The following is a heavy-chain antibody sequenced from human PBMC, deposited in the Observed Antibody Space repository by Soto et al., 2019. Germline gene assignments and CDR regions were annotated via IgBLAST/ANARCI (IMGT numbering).Heavy chain of an antibody. J-gene: IGHJ4*02. CDR3: TRGPRPTSIGTGAF. CDR1: GFIFSMYW. Sequence: GGSLRLSCETSGFIFSMYWMHWVRQVPGKGPQWVARITDDGSTTYYAASVEGRSTISRDNAKNALYLQMTSLRADDTAVYYCTRGPRPTSIGTGAFWGQGTLVTVSS. CDR2: ITDDGSTT. V-gene: IGHV3-74*01. D-gene: IGHD3-10*01.